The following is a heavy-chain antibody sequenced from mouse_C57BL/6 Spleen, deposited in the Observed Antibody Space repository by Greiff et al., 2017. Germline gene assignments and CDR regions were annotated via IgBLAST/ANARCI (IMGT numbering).Heavy chain of an antibody. V-gene: IGHV2-6*02. CDR3: ARQKNLSPYAMDY. Sequence: VKLVESGPGLVAPSQSLSITCTVSGFSLTSYGVHWVRQPPGKGLEWLVVIWSDGSTTYNSALKSRLSISKDNSKSQVFLKRNSLQTDDTAMYYCARQKNLSPYAMDYWGQGTSVTVSS. CDR1: GFSLTSYG. J-gene: IGHJ4*01. CDR2: IWSDGST. D-gene: IGHD1-1*01.